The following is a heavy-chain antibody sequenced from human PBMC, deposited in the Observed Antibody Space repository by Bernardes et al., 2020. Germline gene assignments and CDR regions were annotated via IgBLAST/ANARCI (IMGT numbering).Heavy chain of an antibody. CDR2: ISSSSSYI. J-gene: IGHJ4*02. CDR1: GFIFSSYS. V-gene: IGHV3-21*01. D-gene: IGHD2-8*02. Sequence: GGSLRLSCAASGFIFSSYSMNWVRQAPGKGLEWVSSISSSSSYIYYADSLKGRFTISRDNAKNSLYLQMNSLRAEDTAVYYCARGTGLQPPDIIWDWGQGTLVTVSS. CDR3: ARGTGLQPPDIIWD.